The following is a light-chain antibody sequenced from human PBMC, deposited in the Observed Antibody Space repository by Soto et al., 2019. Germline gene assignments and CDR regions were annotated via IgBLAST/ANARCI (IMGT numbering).Light chain of an antibody. J-gene: IGLJ1*01. Sequence: SVLAQPATVSGSPGQAITISCTGTSGFVGSFSLFSWYQQHPGKAPKVMISEGHRRPSGVPDRFSGSTSVNSASLTISGVQADDEADYYCCLYIGATTYVFGTGTKGTVL. CDR3: CLYIGATTYV. CDR2: EGH. V-gene: IGLV2-23*01. CDR1: SGFVGSFSL.